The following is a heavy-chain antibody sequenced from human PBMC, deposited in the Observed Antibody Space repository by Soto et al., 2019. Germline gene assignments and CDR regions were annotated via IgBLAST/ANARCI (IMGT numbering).Heavy chain of an antibody. CDR1: GFTFSDAG. D-gene: IGHD3-16*01. CDR2: IWYDGRNK. CDR3: ARGDQGGGGSLHS. Sequence: QVQLVESGGGVVQPGRSLRLSCTASGFTFSDAGMHWVRQAPGKGLEWVAVIWYDGRNKDYGDSVKGRFSISRDNSKNTLYLEMNSLRAEDTAVYYCARGDQGGGGSLHSWGQGTMVIVSS. J-gene: IGHJ4*02. V-gene: IGHV3-33*01.